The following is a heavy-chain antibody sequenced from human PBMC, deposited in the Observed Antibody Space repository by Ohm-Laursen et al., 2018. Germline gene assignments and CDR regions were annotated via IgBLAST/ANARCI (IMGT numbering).Heavy chain of an antibody. J-gene: IGHJ6*02. CDR1: GGSISSYY. V-gene: IGHV4-59*01. CDR3: ARYSSSLYGMDV. D-gene: IGHD6-13*01. Sequence: SETLSLTWTVSGGSISSYYWSWIRQPPGKGLEWIGYIYYSGSTNYNPSLKSRVTISVDTSKNQFSLKLSSVTAADTAVYYCARYSSSLYGMDVWGQGTTVTVSS. CDR2: IYYSGST.